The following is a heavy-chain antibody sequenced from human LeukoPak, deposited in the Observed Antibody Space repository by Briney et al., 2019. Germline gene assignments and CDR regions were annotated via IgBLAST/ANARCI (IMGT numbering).Heavy chain of an antibody. CDR1: GGSFSGYY. CDR3: ARAGVVAYHLYYFHMDV. CDR2: INHSGST. V-gene: IGHV4-34*01. D-gene: IGHD3-3*01. J-gene: IGHJ6*03. Sequence: PSESLSLTCAVSGGSFSGYYWSCIRQTPGKGLEWIGEINHSGSTNYNPSLKSRVTISADTSKHQFSLTLTSVTAADTAMYYCARAGVVAYHLYYFHMDVWGNGTTVTVSS.